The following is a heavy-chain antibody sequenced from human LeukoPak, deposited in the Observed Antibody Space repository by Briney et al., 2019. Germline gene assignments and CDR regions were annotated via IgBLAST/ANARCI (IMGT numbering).Heavy chain of an antibody. V-gene: IGHV3-11*01. Sequence: PGGSLRLSRAASGFTFSDYYMSWIRQAPGKGLEWVSYISSSGSTIYYADSVKGRFTISRDNAKNSLYLQMNSLRAEDTAVYYCARDCSGGSCSSTDYWGQGTLVTVSS. CDR1: GFTFSDYY. CDR3: ARDCSGGSCSSTDY. J-gene: IGHJ4*02. D-gene: IGHD2-15*01. CDR2: ISSSGSTI.